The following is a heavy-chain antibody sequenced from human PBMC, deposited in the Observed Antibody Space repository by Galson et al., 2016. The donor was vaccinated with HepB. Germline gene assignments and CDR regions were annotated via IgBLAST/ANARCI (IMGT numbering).Heavy chain of an antibody. V-gene: IGHV3-23*01. CDR3: TKDLGGNYPARFDM. J-gene: IGHJ3*02. D-gene: IGHD1-26*01. CDR1: GFNFRSFV. Sequence: SLRLSCAASGFNFRSFVMSWVRQAPGKGLEWVSSISGGGGSRFYADSVRGGFTISRENLNKTVVLGMHSRAVNDTARYYCTKDLGGNYPARFDMWGQGTMVIVSS. CDR2: ISGGGGSR.